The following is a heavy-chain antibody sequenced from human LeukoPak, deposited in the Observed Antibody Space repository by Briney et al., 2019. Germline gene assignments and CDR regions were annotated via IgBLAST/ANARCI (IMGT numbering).Heavy chain of an antibody. D-gene: IGHD2-15*01. Sequence: PGGSLRLSCAASGFTFSSYSMNWVRQAPGKGLEWVSSISSSSSYIYYADSVKGRFTISRDNAKNSLYLQMNSLRAEDTAVYYCARGSREDIVVVVAAVNWFDPWGQGTLVTVSS. CDR1: GFTFSSYS. CDR3: ARGSREDIVVVVAAVNWFDP. V-gene: IGHV3-21*01. CDR2: ISSSSSYI. J-gene: IGHJ5*02.